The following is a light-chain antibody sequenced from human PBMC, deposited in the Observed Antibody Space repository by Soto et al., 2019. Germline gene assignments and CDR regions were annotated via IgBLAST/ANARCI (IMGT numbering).Light chain of an antibody. CDR1: QSVSSSY. CDR3: QQYGSSPPLT. V-gene: IGKV3-20*01. CDR2: GAS. Sequence: EMVLTQSPGTLSLSPGERATLSCRASQSVSSSYLAWYQQKPGQAPRLLIYGASSKANSIPDRFSGSGSGTDFTLTISRLEPEAFAVYYCQQYGSSPPLTFGQGTKVEIK. J-gene: IGKJ1*01.